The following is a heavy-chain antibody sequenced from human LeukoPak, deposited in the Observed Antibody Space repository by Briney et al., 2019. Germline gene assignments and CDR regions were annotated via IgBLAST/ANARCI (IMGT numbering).Heavy chain of an antibody. J-gene: IGHJ3*02. CDR3: AKWEESENAFDI. Sequence: SETLSLTCTVSGNSINNYYWNWIRQPPGKALEWIGYTHYSGTSYYNPSLKSRVTMSVDTSKNQFSLKLNCVTAEDTAVYFCAKWEESENAFDIWGQGTMVSVSS. CDR2: THYSGTS. CDR1: GNSINNYY. D-gene: IGHD1-26*01. V-gene: IGHV4-59*13.